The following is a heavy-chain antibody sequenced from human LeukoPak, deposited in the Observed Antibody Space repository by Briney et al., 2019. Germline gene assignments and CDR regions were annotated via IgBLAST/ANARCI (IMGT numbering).Heavy chain of an antibody. Sequence: GESLKIPCKGSGYSFTSYWIGWVRQMPGKGLEWMGIIYPGDSDTRYSPSFQGQVTISADKPISTAYLQWSSLKASDTAMYYCARSSGNTMVRGVPYYFDYWGQGTLVTVSS. V-gene: IGHV5-51*04. D-gene: IGHD3-10*01. J-gene: IGHJ4*02. CDR2: IYPGDSDT. CDR1: GYSFTSYW. CDR3: ARSSGNTMVRGVPYYFDY.